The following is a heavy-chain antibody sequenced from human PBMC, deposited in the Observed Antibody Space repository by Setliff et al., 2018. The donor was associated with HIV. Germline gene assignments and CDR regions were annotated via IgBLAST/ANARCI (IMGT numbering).Heavy chain of an antibody. CDR2: IYPDDSDI. Sequence: LGESLKISCKALDYTFTTYWIAWVRQMPGEGLEWMGIIYPDDSDIRYNPSFQNQITISADKSIATAYLQLNNLKASDTATYYCARRDGRSMNAFQIWGPGTMVTV. V-gene: IGHV5-51*01. CDR1: DYTFTTYW. D-gene: IGHD2-21*01. J-gene: IGHJ3*01. CDR3: ARRDGRSMNAFQI.